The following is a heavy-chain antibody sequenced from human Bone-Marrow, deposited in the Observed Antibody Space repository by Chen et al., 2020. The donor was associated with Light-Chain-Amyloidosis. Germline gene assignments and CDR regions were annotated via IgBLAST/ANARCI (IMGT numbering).Heavy chain of an antibody. V-gene: IGHV3-30*18. D-gene: IGHD1-26*01. CDR2: ISYDANRD. CDR3: AKARLYSGSYWGIVDY. Sequence: QLVESGGGLVQPGRSLRLSCVASGFTFSSYGIFWVRQAPGKGLEWVALISYDANRDFYADSVKGRFTVSRDNSKNTLYLQMNSLRIEDTAVYYCAKARLYSGSYWGIVDYWGQGTLVTVSS. J-gene: IGHJ4*02. CDR1: GFTFSSYG.